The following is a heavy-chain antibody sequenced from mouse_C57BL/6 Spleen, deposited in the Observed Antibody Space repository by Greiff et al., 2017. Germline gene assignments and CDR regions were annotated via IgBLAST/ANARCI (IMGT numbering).Heavy chain of an antibody. V-gene: IGHV2-4*01. J-gene: IGHJ2*01. CDR1: GFSLTSYG. CDR3: AKTGTSYYFDY. D-gene: IGHD4-1*01. Sequence: VKLMESGPGLVQPSQSLSITCTVSGFSLTSYGVHWVRQPPGKGLEWLGVIWSGGSTDYNAAFISRLSISKDNSKSQVFFKMNSLQADDTAIYYCAKTGTSYYFDYWGQGTTLTVSS. CDR2: IWSGGST.